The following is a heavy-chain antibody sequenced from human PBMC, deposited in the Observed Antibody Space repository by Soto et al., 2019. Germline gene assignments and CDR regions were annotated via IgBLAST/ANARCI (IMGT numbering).Heavy chain of an antibody. CDR3: VKGGYDILTAQPDY. V-gene: IGHV3-9*01. CDR2: ISWNSGSI. J-gene: IGHJ4*02. Sequence: EVQLVESGGGLVQPGRSLRLSCAASGFTFDDYAMHWVRQAPGKGLEWVSGISWNSGSIGYADSVKGRFTISRDNAKNSLYLQMNSLRAEDTALYYCVKGGYDILTAQPDYWGQGTLVTVSS. CDR1: GFTFDDYA. D-gene: IGHD3-9*01.